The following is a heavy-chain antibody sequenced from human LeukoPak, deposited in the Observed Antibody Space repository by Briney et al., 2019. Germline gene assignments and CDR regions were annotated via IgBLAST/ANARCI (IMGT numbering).Heavy chain of an antibody. Sequence: GASVKVSCKASGYTFTSYYMHWVRQAPGQGLEWMGIINPSGGSTSYAQRFQGRVTMTRDMSTSTVYLELSSLRSEDTAVYYCARDRDPGGDYYYYMDVWGKRTTVTVSS. CDR3: ARDRDPGGDYYYYMDV. CDR2: INPSGGST. J-gene: IGHJ6*03. D-gene: IGHD3-10*01. V-gene: IGHV1-46*01. CDR1: GYTFTSYY.